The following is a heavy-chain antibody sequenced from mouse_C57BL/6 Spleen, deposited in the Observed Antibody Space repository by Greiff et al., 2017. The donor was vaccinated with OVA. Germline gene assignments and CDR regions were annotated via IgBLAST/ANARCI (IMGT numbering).Heavy chain of an antibody. V-gene: IGHV5-17*01. CDR1: GFTFSDYG. J-gene: IGHJ1*03. CDR2: ISSGSSTI. Sequence: EVKLVESGGGLVKPGGSLKLSCAASGFTFSDYGMHWVRQAPEKGLEWVAYISSGSSTIYYADTVKGRFTFARDNAKNTLFLQLTSLRSEDTAMYSCGRGTGLYFEVWGTGTTVTVSS. CDR3: GRGTGLYFEV. D-gene: IGHD4-1*01.